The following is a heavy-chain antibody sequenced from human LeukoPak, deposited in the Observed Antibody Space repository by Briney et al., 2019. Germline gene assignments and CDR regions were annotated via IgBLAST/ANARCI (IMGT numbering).Heavy chain of an antibody. Sequence: GGSLRLSCAASGFTFSSYAMHWVRQAPGKGLEWVAVISYDGSNKYYAGSVKGRFTISRDNSKNTLYLQMNSLRAEDTAVYYCARDYYDSSGYYSHPYNFDYWGQGTLVTVSS. CDR3: ARDYYDSSGYYSHPYNFDY. V-gene: IGHV3-30*04. D-gene: IGHD3-22*01. CDR2: ISYDGSNK. CDR1: GFTFSSYA. J-gene: IGHJ4*02.